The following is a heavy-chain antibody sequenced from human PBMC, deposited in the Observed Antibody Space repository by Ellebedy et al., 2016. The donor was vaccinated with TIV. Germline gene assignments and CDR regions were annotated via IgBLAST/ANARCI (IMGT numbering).Heavy chain of an antibody. V-gene: IGHV4-39*07. CDR1: GGSISSSSFN. Sequence: MPSETLSLTCTVSGGSISSSSFNWGWIRQPPGKGLEWIGTIWHTGTSWYNTSLESRLTVSVDTSNNQFSMKLSSLSAAATALYYCVRGGGNAFDIWGQGTKVTVSS. CDR3: VRGGGNAFDI. CDR2: IWHTGTS. D-gene: IGHD3-16*01. J-gene: IGHJ3*02.